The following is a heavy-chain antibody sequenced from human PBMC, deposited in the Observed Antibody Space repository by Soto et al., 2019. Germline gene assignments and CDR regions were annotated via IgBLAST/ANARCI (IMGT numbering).Heavy chain of an antibody. J-gene: IGHJ6*02. D-gene: IGHD6-13*01. CDR2: ISWNSGSI. Sequence: EVQLVESGGGLVQPGRSLRLSCAASGFTFDDYAMHWVQQAPGKGLEWVSGISWNSGSIGYADSVKGRFTISRDNAKNSLYLQMNSLRAEDTALYYCAKDPYSSSWYGNYYYYGMDVWGQGTTVTVSS. V-gene: IGHV3-9*01. CDR3: AKDPYSSSWYGNYYYYGMDV. CDR1: GFTFDDYA.